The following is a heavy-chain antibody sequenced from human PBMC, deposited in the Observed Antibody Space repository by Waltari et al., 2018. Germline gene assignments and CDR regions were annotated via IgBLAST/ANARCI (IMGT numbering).Heavy chain of an antibody. CDR3: AKDSGSGGYAFDV. J-gene: IGHJ3*01. CDR1: GFTFNKNN. CDR2: ILYDGSDD. V-gene: IGHV3-30*02. D-gene: IGHD1-26*01. Sequence: QMYLVESGGTVVQPGTSLTLSCAASGFTFNKNNMHWVRQAPGKGLEWVSFILYDGSDDSYADSVKGRFTTSRDNSKHTIFLQMIGLKVEDTAVYFCAKDSGSGGYAFDVWGQGTMVTVSS.